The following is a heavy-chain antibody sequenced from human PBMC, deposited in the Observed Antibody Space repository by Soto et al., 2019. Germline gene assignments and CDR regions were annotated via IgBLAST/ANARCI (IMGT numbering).Heavy chain of an antibody. Sequence: SETLSLTCTVSGGSISIYYWSWIRHPPGKGLEWIGYIYYSGSTNYNPSLKSRVTISVDTSKNQFSLKLSSVTAADTAVYYCARGSTHYDILTGYPLGYYYGMDVWGQGTTVTVSS. J-gene: IGHJ6*02. CDR3: ARGSTHYDILTGYPLGYYYGMDV. V-gene: IGHV4-59*01. D-gene: IGHD3-9*01. CDR2: IYYSGST. CDR1: GGSISIYY.